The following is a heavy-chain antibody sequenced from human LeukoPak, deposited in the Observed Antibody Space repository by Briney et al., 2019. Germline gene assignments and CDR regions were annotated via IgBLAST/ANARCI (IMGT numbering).Heavy chain of an antibody. Sequence: SETLSLTCTVSGGSISSYYWSWIRQPPGKGLEWIGEINHSGSTNYNPSLKSRVTISVDTSKNQFSLKLSSVTAADTAVYYCAGYYGGNSDYWGQGTLVTVSS. J-gene: IGHJ4*02. CDR1: GGSISSYY. V-gene: IGHV4-34*01. CDR3: AGYYGGNSDY. D-gene: IGHD4-17*01. CDR2: INHSGST.